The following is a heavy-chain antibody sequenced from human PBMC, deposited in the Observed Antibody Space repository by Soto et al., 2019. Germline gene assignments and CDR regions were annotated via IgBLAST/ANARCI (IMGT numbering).Heavy chain of an antibody. CDR3: AKGITAAVNVALYYYYYGMDV. Sequence: PGGSLRLSCAASGFTFSSYAMSWVRQAPGKGLEWVSAISGSGGSTYYADSVKGRFTISRDNSKNTLYLQMNSLRAEDTAVYYCAKGITAAVNVALYYYYYGMDVWGQGTTVTVSS. CDR2: ISGSGGST. D-gene: IGHD6-13*01. J-gene: IGHJ6*02. CDR1: GFTFSSYA. V-gene: IGHV3-23*01.